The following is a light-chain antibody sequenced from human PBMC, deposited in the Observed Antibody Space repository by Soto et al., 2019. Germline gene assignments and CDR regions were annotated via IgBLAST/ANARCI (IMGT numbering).Light chain of an antibody. CDR3: QQTNSFSST. V-gene: IGKV1-12*02. Sequence: DIQMTQSPSSVSASVGDTVTITCRASQGISSLLAWYQQKPGKAPELLIYAASTLQSGVPSRFSGSGSGTDFTLTISSLQPEDFATYYCQQTNSFSSTFGQGTRLEIK. CDR2: AAS. CDR1: QGISSL. J-gene: IGKJ5*01.